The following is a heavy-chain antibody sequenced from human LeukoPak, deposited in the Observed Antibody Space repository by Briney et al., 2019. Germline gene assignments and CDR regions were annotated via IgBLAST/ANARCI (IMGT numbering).Heavy chain of an antibody. Sequence: GASVKVSCKASGYSFISYYVHLVRQAPGQGLEWMGVINPSADATTYAQRFQGRVTMTRDMSTSTVYMELSSLRFEDTAAYYCVREDQVVSAGLFDYWGQGTLVTVSS. CDR3: VREDQVVSAGLFDY. D-gene: IGHD2-2*01. J-gene: IGHJ4*02. V-gene: IGHV1-46*01. CDR1: GYSFISYY. CDR2: INPSADAT.